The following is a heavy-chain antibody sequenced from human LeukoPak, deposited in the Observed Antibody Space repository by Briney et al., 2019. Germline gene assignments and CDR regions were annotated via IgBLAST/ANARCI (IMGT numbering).Heavy chain of an antibody. CDR3: ARDRIINWYSSGFGDY. J-gene: IGHJ4*02. V-gene: IGHV3-21*01. CDR2: ISSSSSYI. CDR1: GFTFSSYS. Sequence: PGGSLRLSCAASGFTFSSYSMNWVRQAPGKGLEWVSSISSSSSYIYYADSVKGRFTISRDNAKNSLYLQMNSLRAEDTAVYYCARDRIINWYSSGFGDYWGQGTLVTVSS. D-gene: IGHD6-19*01.